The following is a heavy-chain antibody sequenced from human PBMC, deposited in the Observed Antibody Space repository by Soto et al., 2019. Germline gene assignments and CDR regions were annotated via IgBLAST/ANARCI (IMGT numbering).Heavy chain of an antibody. Sequence: SVKVSCKASGGTFSSYAISWVRQAPGQGLEWMGGIIPIFGTANYAQKFQGRVTITADESTSTAYMELSSLRSEDTAVYYCARAVGTPSFYYYYGMDVWGQGTTVTVSS. CDR2: IIPIFGTA. CDR3: ARAVGTPSFYYYYGMDV. D-gene: IGHD1-7*01. CDR1: GGTFSSYA. V-gene: IGHV1-69*13. J-gene: IGHJ6*02.